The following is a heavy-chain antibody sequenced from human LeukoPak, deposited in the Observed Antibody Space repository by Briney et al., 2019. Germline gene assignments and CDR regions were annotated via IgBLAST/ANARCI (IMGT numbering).Heavy chain of an antibody. Sequence: GGSLRLSCEASGFTFSSYAMHWVRQAPGKGLEWVAVISYDGSNNYYAKSVKGRFTISRDHSKHTLYLQMNSLRAEDTAVYYCARGVGGSGWYYPRDYWGQGTLVTVSS. CDR1: GFTFSSYA. CDR3: ARGVGGSGWYYPRDY. J-gene: IGHJ4*02. CDR2: ISYDGSNN. D-gene: IGHD6-19*01. V-gene: IGHV3-30*04.